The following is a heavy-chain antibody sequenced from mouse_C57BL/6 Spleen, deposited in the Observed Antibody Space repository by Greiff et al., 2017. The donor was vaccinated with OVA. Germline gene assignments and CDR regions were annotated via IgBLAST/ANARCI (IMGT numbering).Heavy chain of an antibody. J-gene: IGHJ2*01. CDR3: ARACYGSRSYYFDY. V-gene: IGHV1-69*01. CDR2: IDPSDSYT. D-gene: IGHD1-1*01. CDR1: GYTFTSYW. Sequence: QVQLQQPGAELVMPGASVKLSCKASGYTFTSYWMHWVKQRPGQGLEWIGEIDPSDSYTNYNQKFKGKSTLTVDKSSSTAYMQLSSLTSEYSAGYYCARACYGSRSYYFDYWGQGTTLTVSS.